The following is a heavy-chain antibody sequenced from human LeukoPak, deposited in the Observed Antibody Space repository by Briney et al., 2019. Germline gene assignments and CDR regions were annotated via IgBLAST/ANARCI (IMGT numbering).Heavy chain of an antibody. D-gene: IGHD3-16*02. Sequence: ASVKVSCKASGYTCTSYGISWVRQAPGQGLEWMGWISAYNGNTNYAQKLQGRVTMTTDTSTSTAYMELRSLRSDDTAVYYCARVGITFGGVIVIGAFDIWGQGTMVTVSS. V-gene: IGHV1-18*04. CDR2: ISAYNGNT. CDR1: GYTCTSYG. J-gene: IGHJ3*02. CDR3: ARVGITFGGVIVIGAFDI.